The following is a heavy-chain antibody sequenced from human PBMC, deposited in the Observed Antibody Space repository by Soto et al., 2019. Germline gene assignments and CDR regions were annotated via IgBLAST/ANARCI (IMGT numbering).Heavy chain of an antibody. CDR1: GDSISSYY. J-gene: IGHJ4*02. Sequence: QVQLQESGPGLVKPSETLSLTCAVSGDSISSYYCMWIRQPPGKGLESIGYLYYGRSANYNPSLQSRVTLSVDTSMNQCSLPLSSMTAADTAVYYCSLRSMAVVPEYGGQGTLVTVSS. D-gene: IGHD3-3*02. CDR2: LYYGRSA. V-gene: IGHV4-59*01. CDR3: SLRSMAVVPEY.